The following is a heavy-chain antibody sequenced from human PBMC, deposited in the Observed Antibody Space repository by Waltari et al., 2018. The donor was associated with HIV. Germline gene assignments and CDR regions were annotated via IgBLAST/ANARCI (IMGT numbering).Heavy chain of an antibody. V-gene: IGHV1-69*01. CDR3: ARDLQNWNAFDI. D-gene: IGHD1-1*01. J-gene: IGHJ3*02. CDR2: IIPIFGTA. Sequence: QVQLVKSGAEVKQPGSSVMVSCNASGGTFSSYAISSVRQDPGQGLEWMGGIIPIFGTANYAQKFQGRVTITADESTSTAYMELSSLRSEDTAMYYCARDLQNWNAFDIRGQGTMVTVSS. CDR1: GGTFSSYA.